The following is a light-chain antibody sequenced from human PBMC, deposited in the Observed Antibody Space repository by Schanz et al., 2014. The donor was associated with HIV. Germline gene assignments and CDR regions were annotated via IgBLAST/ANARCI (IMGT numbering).Light chain of an antibody. J-gene: IGLJ3*02. V-gene: IGLV1-44*01. Sequence: QSVLTQPPSASGTPGQRVTISCFGSSFTFSSNSVNWYQHPPGTAPKLLIYNTYHRPSGVPDRFSGSQSGTSASLAISGLQAEDEADYYCATWDASLNAWVFGGGTKLTVL. CDR3: ATWDASLNAWV. CDR2: NTY. CDR1: SFTFSSNS.